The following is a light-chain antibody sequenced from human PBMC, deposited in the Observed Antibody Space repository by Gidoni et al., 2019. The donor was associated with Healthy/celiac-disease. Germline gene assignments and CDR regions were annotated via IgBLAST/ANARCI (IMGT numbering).Light chain of an antibody. J-gene: IGKJ1*01. CDR3: QQYNSYSPVG. CDR2: KAS. CDR1: QSISSW. V-gene: IGKV1-5*03. Sequence: DIQMTQSPSTLSASVGDRVTITCRASQSISSWLAWYQQKPGKAPKLLIYKASSLESGVPSRFSGSGSGTEFTLTISSLQPDEFATYYCQQYNSYSPVGFAQXTKVEIK.